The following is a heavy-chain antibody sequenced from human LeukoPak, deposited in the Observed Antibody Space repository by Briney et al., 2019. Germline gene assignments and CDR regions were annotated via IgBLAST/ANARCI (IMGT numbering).Heavy chain of an antibody. J-gene: IGHJ4*02. CDR3: AKSQLLIAAAGLDY. Sequence: GGSLRLSCAASGFTFSSYAMSWVRQAPGKGLEWVSAISGSGGSTYYADSVKGRITISRDNSKNTLYLQMNSLRAEDTAVYYCAKSQLLIAAAGLDYWGQGTLVTVSS. D-gene: IGHD6-13*01. CDR1: GFTFSSYA. CDR2: ISGSGGST. V-gene: IGHV3-23*01.